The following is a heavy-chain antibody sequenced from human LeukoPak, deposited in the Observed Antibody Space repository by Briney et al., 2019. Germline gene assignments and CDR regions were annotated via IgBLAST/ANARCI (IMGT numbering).Heavy chain of an antibody. CDR3: AKSRGWRVGATGYFDY. CDR1: GFTFSSYA. CDR2: ISGSGGST. J-gene: IGHJ4*02. D-gene: IGHD1-26*01. V-gene: IGHV3-23*01. Sequence: PGGSLRLSCAASGFTFSSYAMSWVRQAPGKGLAWVSAISGSGGSTYYADSVKGRFTISRDNSKNTLYLQMNSLRAEDTAVYYCAKSRGWRVGATGYFDYWGQGTLVTVSS.